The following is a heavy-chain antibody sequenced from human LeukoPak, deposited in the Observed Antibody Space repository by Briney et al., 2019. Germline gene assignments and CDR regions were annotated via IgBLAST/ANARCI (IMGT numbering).Heavy chain of an antibody. CDR1: GYTLTELS. CDR2: FDSEDGEA. V-gene: IGHV1-24*01. J-gene: IGHJ4*02. CDR3: ATHRGITFGGIIVTHLYYFDY. D-gene: IGHD3-16*02. Sequence: ASVKVSCKVSGYTLTELSMHSVRQAPGKGLEWMGGFDSEDGEAIYAQKFQGRVTMTEDTYTDTAYMELSSLRSDDTAVYYCATHRGITFGGIIVTHLYYFDYWGQGTLVTVSS.